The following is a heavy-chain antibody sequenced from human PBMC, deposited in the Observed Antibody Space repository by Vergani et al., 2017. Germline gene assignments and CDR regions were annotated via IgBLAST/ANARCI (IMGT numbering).Heavy chain of an antibody. V-gene: IGHV1-69*14. D-gene: IGHD3-10*01. J-gene: IGHJ3*02. CDR1: GGTFSSYA. CDR3: ARDINKHYYGSGSLGNAFDI. Sequence: QVQLVQSGAEVKKPGSSVKVSCKASGGTFSSYAISWVRPAPGQGLEWMGRIIPIFGTANYAQKFQGRVTITADKSTSTAYMELGSLKSEDTAVYYCARDINKHYYGSGSLGNAFDIWGQGTMVTVSS. CDR2: IIPIFGTA.